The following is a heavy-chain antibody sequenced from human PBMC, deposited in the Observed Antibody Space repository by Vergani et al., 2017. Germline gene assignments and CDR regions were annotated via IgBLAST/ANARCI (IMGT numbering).Heavy chain of an antibody. CDR1: GGSISSYY. D-gene: IGHD2-21*02. Sequence: QVQLQESGPGLVKPSETLSLTCTVSGGSISSYYWSWIRQPPGKGLEWIGSIYYIGSTYYNPSLKSRVTISVDTSKNQFSLKLSSVTAADTAVYYCARSMAFCGGDCYSGIDNDYWGQGTLVTVSS. CDR3: ARSMAFCGGDCYSGIDNDY. V-gene: IGHV4-59*05. CDR2: IYYIGST. J-gene: IGHJ4*02.